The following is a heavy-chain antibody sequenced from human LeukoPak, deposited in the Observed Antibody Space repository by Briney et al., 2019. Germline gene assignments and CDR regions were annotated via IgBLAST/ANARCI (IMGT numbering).Heavy chain of an antibody. V-gene: IGHV1-46*01. Sequence: GASVKVSCKASGYTFTSYYMHWVRQAPGQGLEWMGIINPSGGSTSYAQKFEGRVTMTRDTSTSTVYMELSSLRSEDTAVYYCARDLRATVTTRYIDYWGQGTLVTVSS. CDR2: INPSGGST. J-gene: IGHJ4*02. CDR1: GYTFTSYY. CDR3: ARDLRATVTTRYIDY. D-gene: IGHD4-17*01.